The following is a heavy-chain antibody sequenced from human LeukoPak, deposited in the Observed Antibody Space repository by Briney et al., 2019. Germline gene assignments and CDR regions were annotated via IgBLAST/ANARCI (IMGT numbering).Heavy chain of an antibody. J-gene: IGHJ3*02. CDR1: GGSISSYY. CDR3: ASLTTAEAFDI. CDR2: IYYSGST. V-gene: IGHV4-59*01. Sequence: SETLSLTCTVSGGSISSYYWSWIRQPPGKGLEWIGYIYYSGSTNYNPSLKSRVTISVDTSKNQFSLKLSSVTAADTAVYYCASLTTAEAFDIWGQGTMVTVSS. D-gene: IGHD3-22*01.